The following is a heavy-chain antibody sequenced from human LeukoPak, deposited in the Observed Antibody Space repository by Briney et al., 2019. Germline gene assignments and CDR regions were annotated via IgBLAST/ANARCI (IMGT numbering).Heavy chain of an antibody. J-gene: IGHJ4*02. CDR1: GFAFSDYG. Sequence: GGSLRLSCAASGFAFSDYGMAWVRQAPGKGLECLSYISPNTYTINYADSVRGRFTISRDNAKNSLYLQMDNLRAEDTAVYYCARGYSGTSYDYWGQGTLVTVSS. D-gene: IGHD1-26*01. V-gene: IGHV3-48*01. CDR2: ISPNTYTI. CDR3: ARGYSGTSYDY.